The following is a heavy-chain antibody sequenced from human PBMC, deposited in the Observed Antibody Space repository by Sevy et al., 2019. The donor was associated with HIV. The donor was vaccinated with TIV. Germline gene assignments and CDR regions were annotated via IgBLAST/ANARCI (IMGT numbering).Heavy chain of an antibody. CDR3: VRADKNFYIDF. CDR1: GFNFSEHF. V-gene: IGHV3-72*01. CDR2: CRSKPDRFTT. J-gene: IGHJ4*02. Sequence: GGSLRLSCSTSGFNFSEHFMEWVRQAPGKGLEWIGRCRSKPDRFTTEYAASVKGRFTISRDDSKSSLYLQMSGLQADDTALYFCVRADKNFYIDFWGQGTLVTVSS.